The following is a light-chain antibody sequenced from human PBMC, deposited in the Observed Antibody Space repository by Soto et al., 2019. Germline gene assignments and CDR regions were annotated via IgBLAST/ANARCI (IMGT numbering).Light chain of an antibody. CDR3: QQYNNWPPLT. CDR2: GAS. V-gene: IGKV3-15*01. J-gene: IGKJ5*01. CDR1: QNINTN. Sequence: EVVMTQSPATLSVSPGERATLSCRASQNINTNLAWYQQKSGQAPRLLIYGASTRATGFPDRFSGSGSGTEFTLTISSLQSEDFAVYYCQQYNNWPPLTFGQGTRLEIK.